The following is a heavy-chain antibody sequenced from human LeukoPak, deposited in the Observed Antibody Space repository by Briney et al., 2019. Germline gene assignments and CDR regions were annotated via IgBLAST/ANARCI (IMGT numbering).Heavy chain of an antibody. D-gene: IGHD6-19*01. CDR3: VKDLVAASENVRGWYPMDY. CDR2: ISWNGARI. Sequence: GGSLRLSCAASGFTFAENTMHWGRQAPGKGLEWVSLISWNGARIHYGDSVKGRFTISRDNSKNSLYLQMNSLRTEDTALYYCVKDLVAASENVRGWYPMDYWGQGTLVTVSS. V-gene: IGHV3-43*01. CDR1: GFTFAENT. J-gene: IGHJ4*02.